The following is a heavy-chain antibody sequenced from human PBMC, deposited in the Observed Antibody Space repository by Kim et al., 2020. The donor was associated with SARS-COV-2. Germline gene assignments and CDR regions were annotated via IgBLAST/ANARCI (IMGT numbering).Heavy chain of an antibody. V-gene: IGHV3-9*01. CDR3: AKDCLGDFWSDYSCYFDY. Sequence: GGSLRLSCAASGFTFDDYAMHWVRQAPGKGLEWVSGISWNSGSIGYADSVKGRFTISRDNAKNSLYLQMNSLRAEDTALYYCAKDCLGDFWSDYSCYFDYWGQGTLVTVSS. D-gene: IGHD3-3*01. J-gene: IGHJ4*02. CDR2: ISWNSGSI. CDR1: GFTFDDYA.